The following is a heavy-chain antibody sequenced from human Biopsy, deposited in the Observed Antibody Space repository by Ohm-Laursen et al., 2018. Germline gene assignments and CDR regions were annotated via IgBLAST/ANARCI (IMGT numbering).Heavy chain of an antibody. CDR1: GYNFNAYY. CDR3: ARLAYSEYRRDPLDV. J-gene: IGHJ3*01. V-gene: IGHV1-2*02. D-gene: IGHD5-18*01. Sequence: ASVKASCNASGYNFNAYYMQWVRQAPGQGLEWMGWINPNNGGTNYAHKFQGRVTMTRDTSISTAYMHLSGPTSDDTAVYYCARLAYSEYRRDPLDVWGQGTMVTVSS. CDR2: INPNNGGT.